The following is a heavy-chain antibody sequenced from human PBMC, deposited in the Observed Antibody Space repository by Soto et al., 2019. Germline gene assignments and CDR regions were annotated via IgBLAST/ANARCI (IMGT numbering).Heavy chain of an antibody. CDR2: ISLGGGST. V-gene: IGHV3-23*01. CDR1: GFTFSSYA. Sequence: EVQLLESGGDLVQPGGSLRLSCAASGFTFSSYAMSWVRQAPGKGLEWVSSISLGGGSTYFAESVKGRFTISRDNSKNSLYLQMNSLRTEDTDVYYCARPRSGSNGGKLDYWGQGTLVTVSS. D-gene: IGHD2-15*01. J-gene: IGHJ4*02. CDR3: ARPRSGSNGGKLDY.